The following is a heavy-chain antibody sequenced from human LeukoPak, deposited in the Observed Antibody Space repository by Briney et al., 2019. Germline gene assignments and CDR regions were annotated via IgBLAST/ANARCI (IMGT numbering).Heavy chain of an antibody. CDR2: IIPILGIA. V-gene: IGHV1-69*04. CDR1: GGTFSSYA. J-gene: IGHJ5*02. CDR3: ARQVPARGLFRGTWSDP. D-gene: IGHD3-10*01. Sequence: ASVKVSCKASGGTFSSYAISWVRQAPGQGLEWMGRIIPILGIANYAQKFQGRVTITADKSTSTAYMELSSLRSEDTAVYYCARQVPARGLFRGTWSDPWGQGTLVTVSS.